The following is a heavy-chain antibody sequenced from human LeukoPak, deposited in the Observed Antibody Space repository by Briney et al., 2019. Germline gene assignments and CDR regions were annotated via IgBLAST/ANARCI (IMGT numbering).Heavy chain of an antibody. CDR3: ARDRAGVPAAPGDY. CDR2: ISYDGSNK. D-gene: IGHD2-2*01. J-gene: IGHJ4*02. Sequence: PGRSLRLSCAASGFTFSSYAMHWVRQAPGKGLEWVAVISYDGSNKYYADSVKGRFTISRDNSKNTLCLQMNSLRAEDTAVYYCARDRAGVPAAPGDYWGQGTLVTVSS. V-gene: IGHV3-30-3*01. CDR1: GFTFSSYA.